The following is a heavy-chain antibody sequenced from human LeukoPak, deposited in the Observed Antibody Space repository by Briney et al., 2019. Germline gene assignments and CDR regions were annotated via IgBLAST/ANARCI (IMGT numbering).Heavy chain of an antibody. CDR2: TRNKANSYTT. D-gene: IGHD1-7*01. J-gene: IGHJ4*02. V-gene: IGHV3-72*01. CDR3: AIVQGAGTTFH. Sequence: GSLRLSCAASGFTFSDHHMDWVRQAPGKWLEWVGRTRNKANSYTTEYAASVKGRFTISRDDSKYSLYLQMNSLKTEDTAVYYCAIVQGAGTTFHWGQGTLVTVSS. CDR1: GFTFSDHH.